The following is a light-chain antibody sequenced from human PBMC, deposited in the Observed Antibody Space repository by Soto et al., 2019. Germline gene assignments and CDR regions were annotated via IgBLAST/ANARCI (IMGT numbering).Light chain of an antibody. CDR3: SSYTSSSTWG. V-gene: IGLV2-14*01. Sequence: QSVLTQPASVSGSPGQSITISCTGTSSDVGGYNYVSWYQQHPGKAPKLMIYDVSNRPSGVSNRFSGSKSGNTASLTISWLQAEDEADYYCSSYTSSSTWGFGTGTKVTVL. CDR2: DVS. CDR1: SSDVGGYNY. J-gene: IGLJ1*01.